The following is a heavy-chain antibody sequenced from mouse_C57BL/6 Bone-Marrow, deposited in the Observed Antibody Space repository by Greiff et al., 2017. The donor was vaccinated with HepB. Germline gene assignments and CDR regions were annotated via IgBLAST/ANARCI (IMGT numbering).Heavy chain of an antibody. Sequence: EVKLMESGGGLVQSGRSLRLSCATSGFTFSDFYMEWVRQAPGKGLEWIAASRNKANDYTTEYSASVKGRFIVSRDTSQSILYLQMNALRAEDTAIYYCARDAAQDYAMDYWGQGTSVTVSS. D-gene: IGHD3-2*02. CDR3: ARDAAQDYAMDY. V-gene: IGHV7-1*01. CDR2: SRNKANDYTT. J-gene: IGHJ4*01. CDR1: GFTFSDFY.